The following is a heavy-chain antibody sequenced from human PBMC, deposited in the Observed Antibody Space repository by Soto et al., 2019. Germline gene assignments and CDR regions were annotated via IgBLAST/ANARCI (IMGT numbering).Heavy chain of an antibody. D-gene: IGHD3-10*02. J-gene: IGHJ4*02. CDR3: TIVRVADSALDH. V-gene: IGHV3-30*15. CDR2: MSYDGSDT. CDR1: GFSFGSYA. Sequence: GGSLRLSCAASGFSFGSYALSWVRQTPGKGLEWVAFMSYDGSDTFYADSVKGRFTISRDNSKNTLFLHMSNLRAEDTAMYYCTIVRVADSALDHWGQGTQVTVSS.